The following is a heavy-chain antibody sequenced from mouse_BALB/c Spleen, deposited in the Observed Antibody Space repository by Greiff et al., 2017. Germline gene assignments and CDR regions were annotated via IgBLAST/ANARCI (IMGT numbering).Heavy chain of an antibody. CDR3: ARDSQGFAY. CDR2: ISSGSSTI. J-gene: IGHJ3*01. CDR1: GFTFSSFG. Sequence: EVKLVESGGGLVQPGGSRKLSCAASGFTFSSFGMHWVRQAPEKGLEWVAYISSGSSTIYYADTVKGRFTISRDNPKNTLFLQMTSLRSEDTAMYYCARDSQGFAYWGQGTLVTVSA. V-gene: IGHV5-17*02.